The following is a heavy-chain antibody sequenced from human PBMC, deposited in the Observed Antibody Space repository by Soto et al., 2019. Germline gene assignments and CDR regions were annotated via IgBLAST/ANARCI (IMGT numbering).Heavy chain of an antibody. D-gene: IGHD7-27*01. J-gene: IGHJ4*02. CDR3: ASGPAGDKVDY. CDR2: IYDSGNT. V-gene: IGHV4-30-4*01. Sequence: QVQLQESGPGLVEPSQTLSLTCTVSGDSISSRYYYWSWIRQPPGKGLEWLGHIYDSGNTYSNPSLTSRLTISVDTSKNQFSLKLSSVTAADTAVYSCASGPAGDKVDYWGQGTLVTVSS. CDR1: GDSISSRYYY.